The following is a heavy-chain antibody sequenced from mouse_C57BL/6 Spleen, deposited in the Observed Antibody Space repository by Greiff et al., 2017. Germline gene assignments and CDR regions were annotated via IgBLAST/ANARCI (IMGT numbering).Heavy chain of an antibody. D-gene: IGHD1-1*01. CDR1: GYTFTSYW. V-gene: IGHV1-64*01. J-gene: IGHJ1*03. CDR2: IHPNSGST. CDR3: ARSGITTVVARPWYFDV. Sequence: VQLQQPGAELVKPGASVKLSCKASGYTFTSYWMHWVKQRPGQGLEWIGMIHPNSGSTNYNEKFKSKATLTVDKSSSTAYMQLSSLTSEDSAVYYCARSGITTVVARPWYFDVWGTGTTVTVSS.